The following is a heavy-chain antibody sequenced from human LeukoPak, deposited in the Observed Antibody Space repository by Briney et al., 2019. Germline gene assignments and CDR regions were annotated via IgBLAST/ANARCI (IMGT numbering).Heavy chain of an antibody. J-gene: IGHJ1*01. CDR3: ARGPLNGITEYFQR. V-gene: IGHV4-38-2*02. D-gene: IGHD3-9*01. Sequence: SETLSLTCTVSDYSISSGFFWGWVRQSPGKGLEWIGNIYRTGSTNYHPSLKSRVTISVDTSKNQFSLKLSSVTAADTAVYYCARGPLNGITEYFQRWGQGTLVTVSS. CDR2: IYRTGST. CDR1: DYSISSGFF.